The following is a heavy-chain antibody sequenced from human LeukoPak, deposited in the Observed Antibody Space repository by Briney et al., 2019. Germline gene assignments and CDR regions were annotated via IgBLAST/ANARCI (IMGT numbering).Heavy chain of an antibody. CDR1: GGTFSSYA. Sequence: GASVKVSCKASGGTFSSYAVSWVRQAPGQGLEWMGGILPIFGTANYAQKFQGRVTITADESTSTAYMELSSLRSEDTAVYYCARGHYGDYDRPFDYWGQGTLVTVSS. D-gene: IGHD4-17*01. V-gene: IGHV1-69*13. CDR3: ARGHYGDYDRPFDY. CDR2: ILPIFGTA. J-gene: IGHJ4*02.